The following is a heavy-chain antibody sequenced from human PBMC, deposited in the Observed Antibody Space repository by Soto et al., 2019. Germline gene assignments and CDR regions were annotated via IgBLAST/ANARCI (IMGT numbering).Heavy chain of an antibody. CDR1: GGSFSGYY. V-gene: IGHV4-34*01. J-gene: IGHJ4*02. CDR3: ARHRVPSVYDPIPGCFDS. D-gene: IGHD5-12*01. Sequence: SETLSLTCAVYGGSFSGYYWSWIRQPPGKGLEWIGEINHSGSTNYNPSLKSRVTISVDTSKNQFSLKLTSVTAADTAVYYCARHRVPSVYDPIPGCFDSWGQGIQVTVSS. CDR2: INHSGST.